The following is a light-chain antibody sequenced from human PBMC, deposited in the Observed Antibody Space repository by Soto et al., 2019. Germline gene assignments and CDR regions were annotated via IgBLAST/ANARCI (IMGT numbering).Light chain of an antibody. CDR3: QHYDNLPIT. Sequence: DIKMTQSPSPLAASVGARVTMTCRASQNISTYVNWYQQKTGKAPKLLISDASTLETGVPSRFSGSGSGTDCAFTISSLQPEDIATYYCQHYDNLPITFGQGTRLEIK. CDR1: QNISTY. CDR2: DAS. J-gene: IGKJ5*01. V-gene: IGKV1-33*01.